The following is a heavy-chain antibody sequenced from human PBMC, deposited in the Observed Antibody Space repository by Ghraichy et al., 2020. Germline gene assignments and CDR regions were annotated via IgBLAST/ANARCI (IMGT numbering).Heavy chain of an antibody. CDR2: IYYSGST. V-gene: IGHV4-59*01. Sequence: SETLSLTCTVSGGSISSYYWSWIRQPPGKGLEWIGYIYYSGSTNYNPSLKSRVTISVDTSKNQFSLKLSSVTAADTAVCYCARVPDYSGSYIDYWGQGTLVTVSS. CDR1: GGSISSYY. D-gene: IGHD1-26*01. J-gene: IGHJ4*02. CDR3: ARVPDYSGSYIDY.